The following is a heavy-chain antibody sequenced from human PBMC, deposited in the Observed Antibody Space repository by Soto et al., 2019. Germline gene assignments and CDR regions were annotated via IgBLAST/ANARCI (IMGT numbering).Heavy chain of an antibody. CDR2: IDPSDSYT. D-gene: IGHD2-2*01. CDR3: ASFIGYCSSXSCYPPPGNSYYYGMDV. J-gene: IGHJ6*02. V-gene: IGHV5-10-1*01. CDR1: GYSFTSYW. Sequence: HGESLKISCKGSGYSFTSYWISWVRQMPGKGLEWMGRIDPSDSYTNYSPSFQGHVTISADKSISTAYLQWSSLKASDTAMYYCASFIGYCSSXSCYPPPGNSYYYGMDVWGQGTTVTVSS.